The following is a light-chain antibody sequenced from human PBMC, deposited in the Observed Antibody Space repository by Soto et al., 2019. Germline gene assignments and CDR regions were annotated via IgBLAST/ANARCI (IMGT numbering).Light chain of an antibody. V-gene: IGLV2-8*01. CDR2: EVS. CDR3: GSYTTGNSFV. CDR1: SSDVGGYSY. J-gene: IGLJ2*01. Sequence: QSALTQPPSASGSPGQSVTISCTGTSSDVGGYSYVSWYQQHPGKAPKLILYEVSKRPSGVPARFSGSKSGITASLTVSGLQAEYEADYYCGSYTTGNSFVSGGGTKLTVL.